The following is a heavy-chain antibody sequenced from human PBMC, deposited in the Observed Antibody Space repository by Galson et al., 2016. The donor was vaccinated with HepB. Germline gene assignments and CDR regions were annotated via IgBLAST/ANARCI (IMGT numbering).Heavy chain of an antibody. CDR3: TRDPGAGRGSESYWD. D-gene: IGHD3-10*01. J-gene: IGHJ4*01. CDR1: GGPFSSYA. CDR2: IIPIFGTA. V-gene: IGHV1-69*06. Sequence: SVKVSCKASGGPFSSYAFSWVRQAPGQGLEWMGGIIPIFGTANYAQKFQGRVTITADKSTKTVSMQLSSLRSEDTAVYYCTRDPGAGRGSESYWDWGQGTLVTVSS.